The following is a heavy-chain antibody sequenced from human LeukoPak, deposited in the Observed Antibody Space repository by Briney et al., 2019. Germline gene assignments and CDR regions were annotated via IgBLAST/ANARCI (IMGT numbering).Heavy chain of an antibody. V-gene: IGHV1-8*01. CDR3: TRAIRHQLLSDY. CDR2: MSPESGGT. CDR1: GYTFSNFD. Sequence: ASVKVSCKASGYTFSNFDINWVRQATGQGPEWMGWMSPESGGTGYSQRFQGRVTMTRDSSKSTAYMELINLRFEDTAIYYCTRAIRHQLLSDYWGQGTLVTVSS. J-gene: IGHJ4*02. D-gene: IGHD2-2*01.